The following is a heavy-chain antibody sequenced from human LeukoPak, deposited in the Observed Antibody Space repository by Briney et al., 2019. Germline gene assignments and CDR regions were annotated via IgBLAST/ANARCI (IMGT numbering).Heavy chain of an antibody. D-gene: IGHD5-24*01. Sequence: QPGGSLRLSCAASGFTFSSYAMSWVRQAPGKGLEWVSAISGSGGSTYYADSVKGRFTISRDNSKNTLYLQMNSLRAEDTAVYYCAKDLGLVMATSSVGYFDYWGQGTLVTVSS. CDR2: ISGSGGST. CDR1: GFTFSSYA. CDR3: AKDLGLVMATSSVGYFDY. V-gene: IGHV3-23*01. J-gene: IGHJ4*02.